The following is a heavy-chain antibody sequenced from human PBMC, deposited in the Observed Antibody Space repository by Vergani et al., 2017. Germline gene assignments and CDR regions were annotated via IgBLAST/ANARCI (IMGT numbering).Heavy chain of an antibody. CDR2: IRYDGSNK. J-gene: IGHJ1*01. CDR1: GFTFSSYG. D-gene: IGHD6-13*01. V-gene: IGHV3-30*02. Sequence: QVQLVESGGGVVQPGGSLRLSCAASGFTFSSYGMHWVRQAPGTGLEWVAFIRYDGSNKYYADSVKGRFTISRDNSKNTLYLQMNSLRAEATAVYYCAIGGSYSSSWYWGEYFQHWGQGTLVTVYS. CDR3: AIGGSYSSSWYWGEYFQH.